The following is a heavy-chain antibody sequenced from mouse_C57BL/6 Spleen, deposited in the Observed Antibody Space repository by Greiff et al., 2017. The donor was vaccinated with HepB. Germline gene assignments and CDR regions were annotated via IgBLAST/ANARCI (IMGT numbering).Heavy chain of an antibody. CDR1: GFSLTSYG. V-gene: IGHV2-2*01. J-gene: IGHJ4*01. Sequence: VKLMESGPGLVQPSQSLSITCTVSGFSLTSYGVHWVRQSPGKGLEWLGVIWSGGSTDYNAAFISRLSISKDNSKSQVFFKMNSLQADDTAIYYCARRGITTPYYAMDYWGQGTSVTVSS. D-gene: IGHD2-4*01. CDR2: IWSGGST. CDR3: ARRGITTPYYAMDY.